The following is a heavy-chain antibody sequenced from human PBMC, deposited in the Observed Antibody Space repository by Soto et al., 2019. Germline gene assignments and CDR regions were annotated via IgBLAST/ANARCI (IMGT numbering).Heavy chain of an antibody. CDR2: IWYDGSNK. V-gene: IGHV3-33*01. J-gene: IGHJ6*02. D-gene: IGHD4-4*01. Sequence: QVQLVESGGGVVQPGRSLRLSCAASGFTFSSYGMHWVRQAPGKGLEWVAVIWYDGSNKYYADSVKGRFTISRDNSKNTLYLQMNSLRAEDTAVYYCARGATVSRLWRYYGMDVWGQGTTVTVSS. CDR1: GFTFSSYG. CDR3: ARGATVSRLWRYYGMDV.